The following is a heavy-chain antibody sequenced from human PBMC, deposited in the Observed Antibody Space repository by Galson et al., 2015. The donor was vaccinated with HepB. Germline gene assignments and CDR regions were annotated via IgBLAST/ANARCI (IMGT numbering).Heavy chain of an antibody. D-gene: IGHD4-17*01. CDR2: IRYDGSNK. Sequence: LRLSCAASGFTFSSYGMHWVRQAPGKGLEWVAFIRYDGSNKYYADSVKGRFTITRDNSKNTLYLQMNSLRAEDTAVYYCAKDEVPLGTVTPLDYWGQGTLVTVSS. CDR1: GFTFSSYG. J-gene: IGHJ4*02. V-gene: IGHV3-30*02. CDR3: AKDEVPLGTVTPLDY.